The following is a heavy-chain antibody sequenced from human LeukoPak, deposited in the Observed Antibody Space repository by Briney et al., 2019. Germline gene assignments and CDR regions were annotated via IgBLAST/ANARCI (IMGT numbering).Heavy chain of an antibody. V-gene: IGHV1-18*01. J-gene: IGHJ4*02. CDR2: TSVYNGNT. CDR1: GYIFTSYG. CDR3: ARDRWELVEHPPGVFDY. Sequence: ASVKVSCKASGYIFTSYGISWVRQAPGQGLEWMGWTSVYNGNTNYPQRLQGRVTMTTDTSTTTAYMELRSLRSDDTAVYYCARDRWELVEHPPGVFDYWGQGTLVTVSS. D-gene: IGHD1-26*01.